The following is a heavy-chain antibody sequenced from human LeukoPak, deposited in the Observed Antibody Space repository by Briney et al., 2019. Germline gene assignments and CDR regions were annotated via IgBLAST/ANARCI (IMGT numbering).Heavy chain of an antibody. CDR3: AMFRGVIRVHFDY. CDR2: INPNSGGP. D-gene: IGHD3-16*02. CDR1: GYTFTGYY. Sequence: EASVKVSCKASGYTFTGYYMHWVRQAPGQGLEWMGWINPNSGGPNYAQKFQGRVTMTRDTSISTAYMELSRLSSDDTDVYYCAMFRGVIRVHFDYWGQGTLVTVSS. J-gene: IGHJ4*02. V-gene: IGHV1-2*02.